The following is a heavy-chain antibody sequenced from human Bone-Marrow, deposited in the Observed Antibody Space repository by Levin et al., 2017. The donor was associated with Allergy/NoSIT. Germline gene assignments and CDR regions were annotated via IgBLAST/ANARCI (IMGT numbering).Heavy chain of an antibody. J-gene: IGHJ4*02. Sequence: SCAASGFTFRSYTMNWVRQAPGRGLEWVSSISDSGSQTHYVDSLKGRFTISRDNTKNSLFLQINSLRVEDTAVYYCVYGDARDYWGQGTLVTVSS. V-gene: IGHV3-21*01. CDR2: ISDSGSQT. D-gene: IGHD4-17*01. CDR3: VYGDARDY. CDR1: GFTFRSYT.